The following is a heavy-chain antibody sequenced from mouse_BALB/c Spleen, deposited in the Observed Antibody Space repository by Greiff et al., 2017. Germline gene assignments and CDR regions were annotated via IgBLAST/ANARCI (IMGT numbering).Heavy chain of an antibody. CDR3: ARWGNYLYYFDY. V-gene: IGHV1-7*01. CDR2: INPSTGYT. Sequence: VQLQQSGAELAKPGASVKMSCKASGYTFTSYWMHWVKQRPGQGLEWIGYINPSTGYTEYNQKFKDKATLTADKSSSTAYMQLSSLTSEDSAVYYCARWGNYLYYFDYWGQGTTLTVSS. CDR1: GYTFTSYW. D-gene: IGHD2-1*01. J-gene: IGHJ2*01.